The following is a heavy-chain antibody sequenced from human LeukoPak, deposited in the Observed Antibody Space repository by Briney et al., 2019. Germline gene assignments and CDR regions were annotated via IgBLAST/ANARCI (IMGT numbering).Heavy chain of an antibody. CDR3: ARSYSGYDYLDY. CDR1: GYSFPSYW. CDR2: IDPSDSYT. D-gene: IGHD5-12*01. J-gene: IGHJ4*02. V-gene: IGHV5-10-1*01. Sequence: PGESLKISCKGSGYSFPSYWITWVRQMPGKGLEWMGRIDPSDSYTNYSPSFQGHVTISADKSISTAYLQWSSLKASDTAMYYCARSYSGYDYLDYWGQGTLATVSS.